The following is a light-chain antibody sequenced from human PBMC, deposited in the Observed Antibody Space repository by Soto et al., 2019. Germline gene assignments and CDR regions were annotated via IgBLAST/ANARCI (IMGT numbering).Light chain of an antibody. Sequence: EIVLTQSPGTLSLSPGERATLSCRASQSVSSSYLAWYQQKPGQAPRLLIYGASSRATGIPDRFSGSGSGIDFTLTINRLEPEDFAVYYCQQYGGSPYTFGQGTKLEIK. J-gene: IGKJ2*01. CDR2: GAS. CDR3: QQYGGSPYT. CDR1: QSVSSSY. V-gene: IGKV3-20*01.